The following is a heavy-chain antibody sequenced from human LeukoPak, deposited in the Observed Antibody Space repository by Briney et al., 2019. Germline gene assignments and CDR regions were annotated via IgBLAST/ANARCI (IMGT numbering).Heavy chain of an antibody. D-gene: IGHD3-22*01. Sequence: PGGSLRLSCAASGFTFSSYAMHWVRQAPGKGLEWVSSISSSSTYIYYADSVKGRFTISRDNAKNSLYLQMNSLRAEDTAVYYCARGGVVTDSSGYYYLGYWGQGTLVTVSS. CDR2: ISSSSTYI. CDR1: GFTFSSYA. CDR3: ARGGVVTDSSGYYYLGY. J-gene: IGHJ4*02. V-gene: IGHV3-21*01.